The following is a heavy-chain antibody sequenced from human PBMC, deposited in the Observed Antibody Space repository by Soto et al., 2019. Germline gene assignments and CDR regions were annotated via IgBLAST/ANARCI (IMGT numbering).Heavy chain of an antibody. CDR2: IYYSGST. V-gene: IGHV4-31*03. CDR1: GGSISSGDYY. CDR3: ARWEDCSSTSCYSAFDY. D-gene: IGHD2-2*01. J-gene: IGHJ4*02. Sequence: SETLSLTCTVSGGSISSGDYYWSWIRQHPGKGLEWIGYIYYSGSTYYNPSLKSRVTISVDTSKNQFSLKLSSVTAADTAVYYCARWEDCSSTSCYSAFDYWGQGTLVTV.